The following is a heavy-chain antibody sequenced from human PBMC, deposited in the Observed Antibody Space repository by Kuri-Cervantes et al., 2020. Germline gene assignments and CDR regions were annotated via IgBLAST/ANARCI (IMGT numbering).Heavy chain of an antibody. D-gene: IGHD6-6*01. Sequence: GESLKISCAASGFTFSSYSMNWVRQAPGKGLEWVSSISSSSSYIYYADSVKGRFTISRDNAKNSLYLQMTSLRAEDTAVYYCAKLPGEQLVSRYYSYYMDVWGKGTTVTVSS. CDR3: AKLPGEQLVSRYYSYYMDV. J-gene: IGHJ6*03. V-gene: IGHV3-21*04. CDR2: ISSSSSYI. CDR1: GFTFSSYS.